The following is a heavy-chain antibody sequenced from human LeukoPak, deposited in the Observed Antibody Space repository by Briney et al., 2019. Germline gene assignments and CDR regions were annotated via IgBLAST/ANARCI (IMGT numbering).Heavy chain of an antibody. CDR3: AKGPHRDY. CDR2: LNGRGDSP. V-gene: IGHV3-23*01. J-gene: IGHJ4*02. CDR1: GFTFTSYA. Sequence: GGSLRLSCAASGFTFTSYAMSWVRQAPGKGLEWVSSLNGRGDSPYYADSVKGRFTISRDNSKNTLYLQMHSLRVEDTAVYYCAKGPHRDYWGQGTLLTVSS.